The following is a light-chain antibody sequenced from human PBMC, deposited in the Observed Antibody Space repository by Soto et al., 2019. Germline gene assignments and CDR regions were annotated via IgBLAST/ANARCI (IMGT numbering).Light chain of an antibody. CDR2: DAS. V-gene: IGKV1-5*01. CDR3: LRYNAFSQT. CDR1: QSMNDW. J-gene: IGKJ1*01. Sequence: DIQMTQSPSTLSASIGDRVTITCRASQSMNDWLAWYQQKPGKAPKVLIYDASSLHSGVPSRFSGSRAGTEFTLTIDSLQPDDFATYYCLRYNAFSQTFGQGTKVEI.